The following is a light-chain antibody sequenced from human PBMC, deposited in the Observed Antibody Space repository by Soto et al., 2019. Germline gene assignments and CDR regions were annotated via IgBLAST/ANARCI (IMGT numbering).Light chain of an antibody. CDR3: QEYGSPRWT. J-gene: IGKJ1*01. CDR1: QGIGDT. Sequence: ESVSTQSPGPLALSPGQSSTLSCRASQGIGDTLAWHQHKPGQTPRLLIYDTSNRATGIPDRFSGSGSGTDFTLTISRLEPEDFAVYYCQEYGSPRWTFCQGTKADIK. CDR2: DTS. V-gene: IGKV3-20*01.